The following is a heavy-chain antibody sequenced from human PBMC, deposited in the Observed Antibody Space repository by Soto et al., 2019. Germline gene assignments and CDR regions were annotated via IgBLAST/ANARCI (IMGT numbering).Heavy chain of an antibody. CDR1: GFTFSSYS. CDR3: ARDADGSGSHNWFDP. D-gene: IGHD3-10*01. Sequence: GESLKISCAASGFTFSSYSMNWVRQAPGKGLEWVSSISSSSSYIYYADSVKGRFTISRDNTKNSLYLQMNSLRAEDTAVYYCARDADGSGSHNWFDPWGQGTLVTVSS. V-gene: IGHV3-21*01. J-gene: IGHJ5*02. CDR2: ISSSSSYI.